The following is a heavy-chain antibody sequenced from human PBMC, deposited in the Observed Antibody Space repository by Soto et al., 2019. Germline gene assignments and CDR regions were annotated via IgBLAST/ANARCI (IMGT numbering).Heavy chain of an antibody. J-gene: IGHJ4*02. CDR2: ISPDGSNR. D-gene: IGHD2-21*01. CDR3: ASWGHIVPVSPTDFDH. Sequence: HLRAAPRPACARPGFSFSTHWTDWFRQAQVEGLMWVSRISPDGSNRGYADSVEGRFTVSRDNAKNTLYLQMHSLRAEDTAMYYCASWGHIVPVSPTDFDHWGEGTLVTVSS. V-gene: IGHV3-74*01. CDR1: GFSFSTHW.